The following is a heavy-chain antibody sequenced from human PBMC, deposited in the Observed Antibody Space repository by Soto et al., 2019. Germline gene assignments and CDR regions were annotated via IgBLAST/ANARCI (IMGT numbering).Heavy chain of an antibody. J-gene: IGHJ6*02. D-gene: IGHD3-22*01. CDR1: GFTFSNYY. CDR3: ARRPYYYDTSGSRYYYGMDV. CDR2: ISSSSSYI. V-gene: IGHV3-11*03. Sequence: GGSLRLSCAASGFTFSNYYMTWIRQAPGKGLEWVSYISSSSSYINYADSVRGRFTISRDNARNSLYLQMNSLRAEDTAVYYCARRPYYYDTSGSRYYYGMDVWRQATTVTVSS.